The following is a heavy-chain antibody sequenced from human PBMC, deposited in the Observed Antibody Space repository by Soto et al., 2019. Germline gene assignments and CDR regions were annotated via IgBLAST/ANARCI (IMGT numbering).Heavy chain of an antibody. Sequence: GGSLRLSCAASGFTFSSYPMHWVRQAPGKGPEWVAVISVNGNNIHYGDSVKGRFTISRDNSKNTLYLQMSSLRVEDTAVYYCARGSPRNTDFDYWGQGTLVTVSS. J-gene: IGHJ4*02. D-gene: IGHD1-1*01. CDR3: ARGSPRNTDFDY. V-gene: IGHV3-30-3*01. CDR2: ISVNGNNI. CDR1: GFTFSSYP.